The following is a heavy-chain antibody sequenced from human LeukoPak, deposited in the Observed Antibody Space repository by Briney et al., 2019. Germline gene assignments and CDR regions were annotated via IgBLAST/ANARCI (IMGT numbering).Heavy chain of an antibody. CDR3: AKLLGTTWPMWGLDV. V-gene: IGHV3-23*01. CDR1: GFTFNSHA. Sequence: PGGSLRLSCAVSGFTFNSHAMNWVRQAPGKGLEWISGINVRSTGTYYADSVKGRFTVSRDDSKNTLYLQMNTLSVEDTAVYYCAKLLGTTWPMWGLDVWGQGTLVTVSS. CDR2: INVRSTGT. D-gene: IGHD2-21*02. J-gene: IGHJ4*02.